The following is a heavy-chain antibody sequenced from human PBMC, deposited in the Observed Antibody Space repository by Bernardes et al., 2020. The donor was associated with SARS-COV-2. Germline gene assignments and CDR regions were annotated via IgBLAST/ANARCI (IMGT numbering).Heavy chain of an antibody. CDR2: IYYSGST. Sequence: SETLSLTCTVSGGSISSGGYYWSWIRQHPGKGLEWIGYIYYSGSTYYNPSLKSRVTISVDTSKNQFSLKLSSETAADTAVYYCARARTTMIVVVNHFDYWGQGTLVTVSS. CDR1: GGSISSGGYY. V-gene: IGHV4-31*03. J-gene: IGHJ4*02. CDR3: ARARTTMIVVVNHFDY. D-gene: IGHD3-22*01.